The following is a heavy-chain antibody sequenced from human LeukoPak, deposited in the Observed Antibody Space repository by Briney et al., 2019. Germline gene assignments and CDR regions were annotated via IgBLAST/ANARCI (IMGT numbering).Heavy chain of an antibody. CDR3: AKVPIYSSSWYSHYYYYYYMDV. Sequence: GGSLRLSCAASGFTFSSYGMSWVRKAPGKGLEWASAISGSGGSTYYADSVKGRFTISRDNSKNTLYLQMNSLRAEDTAVYYCAKVPIYSSSWYSHYYYYYYMDVWGKGTTVTVSS. V-gene: IGHV3-23*01. CDR2: ISGSGGST. J-gene: IGHJ6*03. D-gene: IGHD6-13*01. CDR1: GFTFSSYG.